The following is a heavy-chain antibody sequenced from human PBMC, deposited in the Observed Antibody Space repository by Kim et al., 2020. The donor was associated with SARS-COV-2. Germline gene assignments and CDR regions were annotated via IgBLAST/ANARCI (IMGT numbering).Heavy chain of an antibody. Sequence: SETLSLTCSVSGGSISPYYWGWVRQPPGKGLEWIGYVYYSGNTNYNPSLKSRVTISVDTSKNQLSLYLISVTAADTAAYYCPTYGGNPAAHFDYWGQGIL. V-gene: IGHV4-59*08. D-gene: IGHD6-25*01. CDR2: VYYSGNT. CDR1: GGSISPYY. J-gene: IGHJ4*02. CDR3: PTYGGNPAAHFDY.